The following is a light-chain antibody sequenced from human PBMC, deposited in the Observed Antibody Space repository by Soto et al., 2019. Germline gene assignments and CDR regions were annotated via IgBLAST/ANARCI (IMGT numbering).Light chain of an antibody. V-gene: IGLV2-11*01. Sequence: QSALTQPRSVSGSPGQSLTVSCTGTSSDIGGYNYVSWYQQHPGKAPKLMIYDVNKRPSGVPDRFSGSKSGNTASLTISGLQAEDEADYYCCSYAGSSYWVFGGGTKLTVL. J-gene: IGLJ3*02. CDR3: CSYAGSSYWV. CDR2: DVN. CDR1: SSDIGGYNY.